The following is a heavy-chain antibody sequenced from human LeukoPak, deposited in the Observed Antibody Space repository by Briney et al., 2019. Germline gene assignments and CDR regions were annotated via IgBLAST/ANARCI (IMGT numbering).Heavy chain of an antibody. CDR3: AKDPRGSYSRDYYYYMDV. Sequence: GGSLRLSCAASGFTFSSYWMHWVRQAPGKGLEWVAVIWYDGSNKYYADSVKGRFTISRDNSKNTLYLQMNSLRAEDAAVYYCAKDPRGSYSRDYYYYMDVWGKGTTVTVSS. D-gene: IGHD1-26*01. J-gene: IGHJ6*03. V-gene: IGHV3-33*06. CDR2: IWYDGSNK. CDR1: GFTFSSYW.